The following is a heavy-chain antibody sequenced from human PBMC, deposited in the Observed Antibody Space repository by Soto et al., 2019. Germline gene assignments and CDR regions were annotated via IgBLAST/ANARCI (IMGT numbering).Heavy chain of an antibody. Sequence: GGSLRLSCSASGFTFSSYAMHWVRQAPGKGLEYVSAISSNGGSTYYADSVKGRFTISRDNSKNTLYLQMSSLRAEDTAVYYCVKDRGIAGFWVSFCDYWGQGTLVTVSS. V-gene: IGHV3-64D*08. J-gene: IGHJ4*02. CDR3: VKDRGIAGFWVSFCDY. D-gene: IGHD6-13*01. CDR2: ISSNGGST. CDR1: GFTFSSYA.